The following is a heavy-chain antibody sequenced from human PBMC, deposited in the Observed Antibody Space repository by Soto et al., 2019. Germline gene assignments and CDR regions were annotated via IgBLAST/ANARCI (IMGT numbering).Heavy chain of an antibody. Sequence: EVQLVETGGGLIQPGGSLRLSCAASGFTVSSNYMSWVRQAPGKGLEWVSVIYSGGSTYYADSVKGRFTISRDNSKNPLYLQMNSLRAEDTAVYYCARDKGGYSGYETNYSYYYGMDVWGQGTTVTVSS. CDR2: IYSGGST. J-gene: IGHJ6*02. CDR3: ARDKGGYSGYETNYSYYYGMDV. V-gene: IGHV3-53*02. D-gene: IGHD5-12*01. CDR1: GFTVSSNY.